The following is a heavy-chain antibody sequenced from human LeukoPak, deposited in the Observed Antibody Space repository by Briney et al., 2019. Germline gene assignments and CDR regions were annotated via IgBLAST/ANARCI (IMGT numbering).Heavy chain of an antibody. Sequence: PGGSLRLSCAASGFTFSSYEMNWVRQAPGKGLEWVSYISGSGTTIYYADSVKGRFTISRDNAKNSLFLQMNSLRAEDTAVYYCARDSPAAGQGFFDSWGQGTLVTVSS. CDR3: ARDSPAAGQGFFDS. D-gene: IGHD6-13*01. V-gene: IGHV3-48*03. CDR1: GFTFSSYE. CDR2: ISGSGTTI. J-gene: IGHJ4*02.